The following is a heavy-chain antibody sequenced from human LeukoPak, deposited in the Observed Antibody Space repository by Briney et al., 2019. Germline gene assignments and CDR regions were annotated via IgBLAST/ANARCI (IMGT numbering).Heavy chain of an antibody. CDR2: IYYSGNT. CDR1: GGSISSYF. J-gene: IGHJ5*02. CDR3: ARVAGARFDP. Sequence: SETLSLTCTVSGGSISSYFWSCIRQPPGKVLEWIGYIYYSGNTNYNPSLKSRVTISVNTSKNQFSLKLSSVTAADTAVYYCARVAGARFDPWGQGTLVTVSS. V-gene: IGHV4-59*01. D-gene: IGHD1-26*01.